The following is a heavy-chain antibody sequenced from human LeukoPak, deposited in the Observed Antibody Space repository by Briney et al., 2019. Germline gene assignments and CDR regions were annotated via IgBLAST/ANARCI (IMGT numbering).Heavy chain of an antibody. J-gene: IGHJ4*02. D-gene: IGHD2-21*01. V-gene: IGHV4-4*07. CDR1: GGSISSYF. CDR2: IYASGNT. Sequence: KPSETLSLTCTVSGGSISSYFWSWIRQPAGKGLEWIGRIYASGNTNYNPSLKSRLTMSIDTSKNQFSLRLSSVTAADTAVYFCARASEGIGFFDFWGPGLLVTVSS. CDR3: ARASEGIGFFDF.